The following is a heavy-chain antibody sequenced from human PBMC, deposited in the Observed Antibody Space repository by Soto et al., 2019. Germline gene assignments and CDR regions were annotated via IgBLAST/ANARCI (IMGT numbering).Heavy chain of an antibody. CDR2: MNVNTDST. Sequence: QVQLVQSGAEVRTPGSSLTVSCKAIGFAFTTNDIHWVRQAPGQRLEWMGRMNVNTDSTDSAEEFDGRPHMTWTNSLSTAYLELTGLTSKDTTVYYCAREVVEVASIRLDPWGQGKHVTVS. CDR1: GFAFTTND. D-gene: IGHD3-3*01. V-gene: IGHV1-8*02. J-gene: IGHJ5*02. CDR3: AREVVEVASIRLDP.